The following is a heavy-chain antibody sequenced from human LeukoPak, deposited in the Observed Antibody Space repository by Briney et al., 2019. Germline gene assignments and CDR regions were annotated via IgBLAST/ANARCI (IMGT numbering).Heavy chain of an antibody. CDR1: GFTFSSYA. Sequence: GGSLRLSCAASGFTFSSYAMHWVRQAPGKGLEWVAVISYDGSNKYYADSVKGRFTISRDNSKNTLYLQMNSLRAEDTAVYYCARATAVAGTFLFDYWGQGTLVTVSS. D-gene: IGHD6-19*01. V-gene: IGHV3-30-3*01. CDR3: ARATAVAGTFLFDY. CDR2: ISYDGSNK. J-gene: IGHJ4*02.